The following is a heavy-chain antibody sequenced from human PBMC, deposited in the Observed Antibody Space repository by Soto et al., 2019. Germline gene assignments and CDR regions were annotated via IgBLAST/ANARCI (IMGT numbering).Heavy chain of an antibody. CDR2: IRSKAYGGTT. CDR3: TREAKSSGWYVNYYYYYYGMDV. Sequence: GGSLRLSCTASGFTFGDYAMSWFRQAPGKGLEWVGFIRSKAYGGTTEYAASVKGRFTISRDDSKSIAYLQMNSLKTEDTAVYYCTREAKSSGWYVNYYYYYYGMDVWGQGATVTVSS. CDR1: GFTFGDYA. J-gene: IGHJ6*02. V-gene: IGHV3-49*03. D-gene: IGHD6-19*01.